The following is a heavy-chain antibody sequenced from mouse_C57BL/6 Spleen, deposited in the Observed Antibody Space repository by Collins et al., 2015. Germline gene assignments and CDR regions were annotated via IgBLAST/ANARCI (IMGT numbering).Heavy chain of an antibody. CDR2: IHPNSGST. CDR3: ARTYSNYADY. J-gene: IGHJ2*01. Sequence: QVQLQQPGAELVKPGASVKLPCKASGYTFTSYWMHWVKQRPGQGLEWIGMIHPNSGSTNYNEKFKSKATLTVDKSSSTAYMQLSSLTSEDSAVYYCARTYSNYADYWGQGTTLTVSS. V-gene: IGHV1-64*01. D-gene: IGHD2-5*01. CDR1: GYTFTSYW.